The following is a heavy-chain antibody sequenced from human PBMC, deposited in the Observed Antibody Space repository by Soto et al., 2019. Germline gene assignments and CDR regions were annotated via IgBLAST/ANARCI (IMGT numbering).Heavy chain of an antibody. CDR2: IHYSGST. D-gene: IGHD3-22*01. J-gene: IGHJ4*02. V-gene: IGHV4-39*07. Sequence: SETLSLTCSVSGASISIGTDYWGWIRQPPGKGLEWIGNIHYSGSTYYNPSLKSRVNISVDTSKNQFSLRLSSVTAADTAVYYCARGRGTISGYYPFYDYWGQGNLVTVSS. CDR1: GASISIGTDY. CDR3: ARGRGTISGYYPFYDY.